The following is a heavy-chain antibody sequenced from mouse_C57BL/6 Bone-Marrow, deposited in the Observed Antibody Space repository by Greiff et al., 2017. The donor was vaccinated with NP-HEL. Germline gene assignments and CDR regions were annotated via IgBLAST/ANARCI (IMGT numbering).Heavy chain of an antibody. CDR1: GYTFTDYE. V-gene: IGHV1-15*01. D-gene: IGHD2-5*01. J-gene: IGHJ4*01. CDR2: IDPETGGT. CDR3: TGLRYSKGYYAMDD. Sequence: QVQLQQSGAELVRPGASVTLSCKASGYTFTDYEMHWVKQTPVHGLEWIGAIDPETGGTAYNQKFKGKAILTADKSSSTAYMELRSLTTDDSAVYYCTGLRYSKGYYAMDDWGQGTSVTVSS.